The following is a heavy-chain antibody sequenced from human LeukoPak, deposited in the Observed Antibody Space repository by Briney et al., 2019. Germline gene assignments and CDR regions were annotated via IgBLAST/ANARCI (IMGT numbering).Heavy chain of an antibody. CDR2: ITGSGGTT. D-gene: IGHD2-15*01. V-gene: IGHV3-23*01. CDR1: GFTFSGYA. Sequence: PGGSLGLSCAASGFTFSGYAMSWVRQAPGKGLEWVSTITGSGGTTYYADSVKGRFTISRDNSKNTLDLQMNSLRVEDTAVYYCAKGRGYCSGGSCYSGFDYWGQGTLVTVSS. CDR3: AKGRGYCSGGSCYSGFDY. J-gene: IGHJ4*02.